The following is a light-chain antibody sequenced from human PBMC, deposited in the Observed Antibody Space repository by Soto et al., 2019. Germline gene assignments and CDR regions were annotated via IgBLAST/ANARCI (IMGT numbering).Light chain of an antibody. CDR3: QQYSTFPRT. J-gene: IGKJ1*01. V-gene: IGKV1-5*01. CDR1: QSISKW. Sequence: DIQMTPSPSTLSASVGDRVVITCRASQSISKWLAWYQQKPGRAPNFLIYDASTLESGVPSRFSGSGSGTEFTLTITNLQPDDFATFYCQQYSTFPRTFGQGTKGDIK. CDR2: DAS.